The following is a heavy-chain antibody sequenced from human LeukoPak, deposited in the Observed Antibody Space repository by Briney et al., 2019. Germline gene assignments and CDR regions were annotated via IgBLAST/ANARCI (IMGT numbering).Heavy chain of an antibody. D-gene: IGHD2-15*01. V-gene: IGHV3-7*01. CDR1: GFTFSSYS. CDR3: VRGGESTWS. J-gene: IGHJ5*02. Sequence: GGSLRLSCAASGFTFSSYSMNWVRQAPGKGLEWVANIKEDGSEKYYVDSVKGRFTISRDNAKNSLYLQMNSLRAEDTAVYYCVRGGESTWSWGQGTLVTVSS. CDR2: IKEDGSEK.